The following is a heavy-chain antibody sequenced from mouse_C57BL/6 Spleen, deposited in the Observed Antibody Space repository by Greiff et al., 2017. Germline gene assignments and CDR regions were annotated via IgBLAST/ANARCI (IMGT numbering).Heavy chain of an antibody. CDR1: GFTFSDYG. Sequence: EVNVVESGGGLVKPGGSLKLSCAASGFTFSDYGMHWVRQAPEKGLEWVAYISSGSSTIYYADTVKGRFTISRDNAKNTLFLQMTSLRSEDTAMYYCAREGLEYYYAMDYWGQGTSVTVSS. CDR3: AREGLEYYYAMDY. D-gene: IGHD2-2*01. CDR2: ISSGSSTI. V-gene: IGHV5-17*01. J-gene: IGHJ4*01.